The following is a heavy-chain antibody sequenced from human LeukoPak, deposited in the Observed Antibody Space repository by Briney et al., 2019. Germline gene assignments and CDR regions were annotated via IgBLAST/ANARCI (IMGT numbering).Heavy chain of an antibody. CDR2: IHYSGST. CDR1: GGSISGYY. Sequence: SETLSLTCTVSGGSISGYYWSWARQPPGKGLEWIAYIHYSGSTSYNPSLKSRVTILVDTSKNQVSLRMTSVTAADTAVYYCARRILMGTTNYNYFMDVWANGTTVTVAS. D-gene: IGHD1-26*01. J-gene: IGHJ6*03. CDR3: ARRILMGTTNYNYFMDV. V-gene: IGHV4-59*08.